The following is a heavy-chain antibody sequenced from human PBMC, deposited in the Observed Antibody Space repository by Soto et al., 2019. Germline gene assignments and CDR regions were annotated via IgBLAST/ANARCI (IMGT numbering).Heavy chain of an antibody. CDR3: ARYPLPLGYCSGGSCYPQTDWFDP. J-gene: IGHJ5*02. CDR2: ISSSSSTI. Sequence: GGSLRLSCAASGFTFSSYSMNWVRQAPGKGLEWVSYISSSSSTINYADSVKGRFTISRDNAKNSLYLQMNSLRDEDTAEYYWARYPLPLGYCSGGSCYPQTDWFDPWGQGTLVTVSS. CDR1: GFTFSSYS. V-gene: IGHV3-48*02. D-gene: IGHD2-15*01.